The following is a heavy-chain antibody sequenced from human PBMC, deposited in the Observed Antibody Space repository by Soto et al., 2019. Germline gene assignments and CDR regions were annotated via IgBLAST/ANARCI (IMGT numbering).Heavy chain of an antibody. J-gene: IGHJ4*02. V-gene: IGHV3-64*01. CDR2: ISSNGGST. Sequence: GGSLRLSCGASGFTFSSYAMHWVRQAPGRGLEYVSAISSNGGSTYYANSVKGRFTISRDNSKNTLYLQMGSLRAEDMAVYYCARDRGYSGYEFDYWGQGTLVTVSS. D-gene: IGHD5-12*01. CDR1: GFTFSSYA. CDR3: ARDRGYSGYEFDY.